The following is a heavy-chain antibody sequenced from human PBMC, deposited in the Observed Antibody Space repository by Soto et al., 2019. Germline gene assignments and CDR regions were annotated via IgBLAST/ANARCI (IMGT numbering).Heavy chain of an antibody. CDR3: ARGLSIAARPFDY. Sequence: XGILSLTFAVYGGSFSGYYWSWIRQPPGKGLEWIGKINHSVSTNYNPSLKSRVTISVDTSKNQFSLKLSSVTAADTAVYYCARGLSIAARPFDYWGQGTLVTVSS. CDR2: INHSVST. D-gene: IGHD6-6*01. V-gene: IGHV4-34*01. J-gene: IGHJ4*02. CDR1: GGSFSGYY.